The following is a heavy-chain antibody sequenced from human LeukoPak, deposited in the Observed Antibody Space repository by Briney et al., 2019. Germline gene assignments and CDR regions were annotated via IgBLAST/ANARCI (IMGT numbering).Heavy chain of an antibody. CDR1: GFTFSSYW. Sequence: GGSLRLSCAASGFTFSSYWMSWVRQAPGKGLEWVSAISGSGGSTYYADSVKGRFTISRDNSKNTLYLQMNSLRAEDTAVYYCAKDQVPVVPAVLGYYMDVWGKGTTVTVSS. J-gene: IGHJ6*03. D-gene: IGHD2-2*01. CDR3: AKDQVPVVPAVLGYYMDV. V-gene: IGHV3-23*01. CDR2: ISGSGGST.